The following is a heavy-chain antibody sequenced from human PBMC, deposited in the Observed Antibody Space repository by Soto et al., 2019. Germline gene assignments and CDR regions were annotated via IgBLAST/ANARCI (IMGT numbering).Heavy chain of an antibody. J-gene: IGHJ6*03. Sequence: PGGSLRLSCAASGFTFRTYAMNWVRQAPGKGLEWVSSISGGGGDTYYVDSVKGRFTISRDDSKSTLYLQMNNLRAEDTAVYYCAKDYGSGMYYFYYMDVWGKGTTVTAS. CDR3: AKDYGSGMYYFYYMDV. D-gene: IGHD3-10*01. CDR1: GFTFRTYA. CDR2: ISGGGGDT. V-gene: IGHV3-23*01.